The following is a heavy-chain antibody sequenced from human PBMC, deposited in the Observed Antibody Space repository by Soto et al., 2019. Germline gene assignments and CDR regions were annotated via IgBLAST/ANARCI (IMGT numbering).Heavy chain of an antibody. V-gene: IGHV4-59*12. J-gene: IGHJ5*02. CDR2: IYYSGTN. Sequence: QVQLQESGPGLVKPSETLSLTCTVSGGSISNYYWSWIRQPPGKGLEWIGYIYYSGTNTYNPSLNSRVTISVDASKNVFSLKLRSVTAADTAVYYCARVTAMVSRWFDPWGQGTLVTVSS. CDR1: GGSISNYY. CDR3: ARVTAMVSRWFDP. D-gene: IGHD5-18*01.